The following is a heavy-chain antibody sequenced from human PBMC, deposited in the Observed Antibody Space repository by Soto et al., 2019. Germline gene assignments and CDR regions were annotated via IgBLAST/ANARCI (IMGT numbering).Heavy chain of an antibody. D-gene: IGHD6-6*01. CDR1: GGTFSSYA. J-gene: IGHJ6*01. V-gene: IGHV1-69*06. CDR2: IIPIFGTA. Sequence: QVQLVQSGAEVKKPGSSVKVSCKASGGTFSSYAISWVRQAPGQGLEWMGGIIPIFGTANYAQKFHGRVTIPADNSTGTAYMEVSSRRSEGKAVFYCGTINAARPVGDDYYGMDVLGQGTTGNGSS. CDR3: GTINAARPVGDDYYGMDV.